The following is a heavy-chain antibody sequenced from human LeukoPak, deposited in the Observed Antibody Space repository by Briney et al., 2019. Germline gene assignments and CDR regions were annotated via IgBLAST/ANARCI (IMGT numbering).Heavy chain of an antibody. J-gene: IGHJ4*02. CDR1: GFTVSSNY. D-gene: IGHD3-3*01. CDR3: ARESIFGVVTV. Sequence: GGSLRLSCAASGFTVSSNYMNWVRQAPGKGLEWVSVIYSGGSTYYADSVKGRFTISRDNSKNTLYLQMNSLRAEDTAVYYCARESIFGVVTVWGQGTLVTVSS. V-gene: IGHV3-66*02. CDR2: IYSGGST.